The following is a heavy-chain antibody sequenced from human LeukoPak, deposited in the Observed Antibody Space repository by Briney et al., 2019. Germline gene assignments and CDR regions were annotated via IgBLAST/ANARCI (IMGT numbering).Heavy chain of an antibody. J-gene: IGHJ4*02. Sequence: SESLSLTCTVSGGSISSSSYYWGWIRQPPGKGLEWIGSIYYSGSTYYNPSLKSRVTISVDTSKNQFSLKLSSVTAADTAVYYCAREVQKDVLLWFGESFLRWGQGTLVTVSS. D-gene: IGHD3-10*01. CDR2: IYYSGST. V-gene: IGHV4-39*07. CDR3: AREVQKDVLLWFGESFLR. CDR1: GGSISSSSYY.